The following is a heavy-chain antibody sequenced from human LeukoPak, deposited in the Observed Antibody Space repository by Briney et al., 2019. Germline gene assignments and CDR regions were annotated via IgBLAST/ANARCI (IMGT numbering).Heavy chain of an antibody. Sequence: SETLSLTCTVSGDSISSASYHWNWVRQSPGKGLEWIGAIYYLGGSLYNPSLSSRLTISIDTSKNQFFLRVNSVTAADTAVYYCASQNDGFDYWGQGTLVTVS. CDR2: IYYLGGS. CDR1: GDSISSASYH. D-gene: IGHD4-17*01. V-gene: IGHV4-39*01. J-gene: IGHJ4*02. CDR3: ASQNDGFDY.